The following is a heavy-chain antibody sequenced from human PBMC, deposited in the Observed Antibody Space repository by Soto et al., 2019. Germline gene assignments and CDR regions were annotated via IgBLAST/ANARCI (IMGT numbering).Heavy chain of an antibody. CDR3: AKDVHSSGWYNWVGYFDY. CDR2: ISGSGGST. V-gene: IGHV3-23*01. CDR1: GFTFSSYA. D-gene: IGHD6-19*01. Sequence: GGSLRLSCAASGFTFSSYAMSWVRQAPGKGLEWVSAISGSGGSTYYADSVKGRFTISRDNSKNTRYLQRNSLRAEDTAVYYCAKDVHSSGWYNWVGYFDYWGQGTLVTVSS. J-gene: IGHJ4*02.